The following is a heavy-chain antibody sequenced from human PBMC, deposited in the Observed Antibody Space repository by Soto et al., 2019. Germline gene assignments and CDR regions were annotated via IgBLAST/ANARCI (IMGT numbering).Heavy chain of an antibody. CDR2: ISWDGGTT. V-gene: IGHV3-20*01. CDR3: ARRSGDQQVCDF. D-gene: IGHD3-10*01. CDR1: GFTFEDHG. J-gene: IGHJ4*01. Sequence: EVQLVESGGGVARPGGSLRLSCAASGFTFEDHGMSWVRQAPGKGLEWLSDISWDGGTTVYADSVKGRFTVSRNNAKSSLYLQMNSLKPGDTAFYHCARRSGDQQVCDFWGHGTLVTVSS.